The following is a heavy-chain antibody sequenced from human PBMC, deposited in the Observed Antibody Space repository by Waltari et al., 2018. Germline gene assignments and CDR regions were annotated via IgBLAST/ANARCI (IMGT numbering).Heavy chain of an antibody. D-gene: IGHD3-22*01. J-gene: IGHJ4*02. CDR1: GSSISSGYY. V-gene: IGHV4-38-2*01. CDR3: ASQNYYDSSGYPHWRY. Sequence: QVQLQESGPGLVKPSETLSLTCAVSGSSISSGYYWGWIRQPPGKGLEWIGSIYHSGSTYYNPSLKSRVTISVDTSKNQFSLKLSSVTAADTAVYYCASQNYYDSSGYPHWRYWGQGTLVTVSS. CDR2: IYHSGST.